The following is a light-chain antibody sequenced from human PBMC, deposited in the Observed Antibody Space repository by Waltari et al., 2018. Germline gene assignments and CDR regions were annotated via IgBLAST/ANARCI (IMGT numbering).Light chain of an antibody. CDR3: SSYTSSSTWV. CDR1: SSDVGGYNY. Sequence: QSALTQPASVSGSPGQSITISCTGTSSDVGGYNYVSWYQQHPGKAPKLMIYEVSNRPSGVSHRFSSSKSGNTASLTLSGLQAEDEADYYCSSYTSSSTWVFGGGTKLTVL. CDR2: EVS. V-gene: IGLV2-14*01. J-gene: IGLJ3*02.